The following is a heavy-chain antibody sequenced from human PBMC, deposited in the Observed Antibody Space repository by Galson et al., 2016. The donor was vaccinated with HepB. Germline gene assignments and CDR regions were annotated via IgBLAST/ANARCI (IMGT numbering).Heavy chain of an antibody. CDR1: GFTFSIYA. J-gene: IGHJ4*02. D-gene: IGHD6-19*01. CDR2: ISYDGTNK. Sequence: SLRLSCAASGFTFSIYAMHWVRQAPGKGLEWVSVISYDGTNKYYVDSVKGRFTITRDNSKNMLYLQMNSLRAEDTAVYYCARGPTAITVAATGANFDNWGQGTLFTVSS. CDR3: ARGPTAITVAATGANFDN. V-gene: IGHV3-30*04.